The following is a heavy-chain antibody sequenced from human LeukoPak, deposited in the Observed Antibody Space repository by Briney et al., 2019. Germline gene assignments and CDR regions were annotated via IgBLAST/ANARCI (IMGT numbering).Heavy chain of an antibody. Sequence: SETLSLTCTVSGGSISSSSYFWGWIRQPPGKGLQWIGSMYFSGSTYYNPSLKSRVTIYVDTSKNQFSLKLSSVTAADTAVYYCASTLLGSCSGGSCPLAPWGQGTLVTVSS. CDR3: ASTLLGSCSGGSCPLAP. CDR2: MYFSGST. J-gene: IGHJ5*02. D-gene: IGHD2-15*01. V-gene: IGHV4-39*01. CDR1: GGSISSSSYF.